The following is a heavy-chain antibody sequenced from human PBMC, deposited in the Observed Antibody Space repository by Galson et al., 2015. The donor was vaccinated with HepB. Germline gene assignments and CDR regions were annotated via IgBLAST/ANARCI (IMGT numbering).Heavy chain of an antibody. V-gene: IGHV1-2*06. CDR1: GYTLTGFY. J-gene: IGHJ4*02. CDR2: INPNTGAT. Sequence: SVKVSCKASGYTLTGFYMHWVRQAPGQGLEWMGRINPNTGATDLARKLEGRVTMTRDTSLNIVYMELSSLRFDDTAVYFCAREDGTISSSRFDYWGQGTLVTVSS. D-gene: IGHD1/OR15-1a*01. CDR3: AREDGTISSSRFDY.